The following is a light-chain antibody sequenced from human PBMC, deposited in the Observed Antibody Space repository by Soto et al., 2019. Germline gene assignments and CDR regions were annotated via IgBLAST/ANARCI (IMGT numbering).Light chain of an antibody. J-gene: IGLJ3*02. CDR2: DVS. CDR1: SSDVGGYNY. CDR3: RSYAGSYTWV. V-gene: IGLV2-11*01. Sequence: QSALTQPRSVSGSPGQSVTISCTVTSSDVGGYNYVSWYQHHPGKVPKSMIYDVSKRPSGVPDRFSGSKSGNTASLTISGLQPEDEADDYCRSYAGSYTWVFGGGTKLTVL.